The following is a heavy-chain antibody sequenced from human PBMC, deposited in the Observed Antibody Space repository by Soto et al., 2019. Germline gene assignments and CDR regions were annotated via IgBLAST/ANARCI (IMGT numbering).Heavy chain of an antibody. CDR2: ISAYNGNT. J-gene: IGHJ4*02. V-gene: IGHV1-18*01. CDR3: ARDQGTAARMAPDY. Sequence: ASVKVSCKASGYTFTSYGISCVRQAPGQGLEWMGWISAYNGNTSYAQKLQGRVTMTTDTSTSTAYMELRSLRSDDTAVYYCARDQGTAARMAPDYWGQGTLVTVSS. D-gene: IGHD6-6*01. CDR1: GYTFTSYG.